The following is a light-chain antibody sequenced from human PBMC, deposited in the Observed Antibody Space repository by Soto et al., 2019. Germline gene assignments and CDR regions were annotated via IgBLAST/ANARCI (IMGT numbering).Light chain of an antibody. CDR1: SSDVGGYDY. J-gene: IGLJ2*01. V-gene: IGLV2-14*03. Sequence: QSVLTQPASVSGSPGQSITISCTGTSSDVGGYDYVSWYQQHPGKAPKLMIYDVSNRPSGVSNRFSGSKSGNTASLTISGXXXXXXXXXXXSSYTSSNTLVVFGGGTQLTVL. CDR3: SSYTSSNTLVV. CDR2: DVS.